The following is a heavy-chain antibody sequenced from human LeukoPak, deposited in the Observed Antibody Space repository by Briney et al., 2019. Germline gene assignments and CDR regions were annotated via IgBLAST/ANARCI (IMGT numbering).Heavy chain of an antibody. CDR1: GFTFSSYG. CDR2: IWYDGSNK. Sequence: GRSLRLSCGASGFTFSSYGMHGVRQAPGKGLEWVAVIWYDGSNKYYADSVKGRFTISRDNSKNTLYLQMNSLRAEDTAVYYCARDEADYVLSYWGQGTLVTVSS. V-gene: IGHV3-33*01. D-gene: IGHD3-10*02. CDR3: ARDEADYVLSY. J-gene: IGHJ4*02.